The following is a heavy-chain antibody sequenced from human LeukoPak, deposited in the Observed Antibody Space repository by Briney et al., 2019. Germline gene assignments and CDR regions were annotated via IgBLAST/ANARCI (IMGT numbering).Heavy chain of an antibody. CDR1: GFTFSRYS. Sequence: GGSLRLSCAASGFTFSRYSMNWVRQAPGKGREGVSSISSSSSYIYYADSVKGRFTISRDNAKNSLYLQMNSLRAEDTAVYYCARDPATVADPNWFDPWGQGTLVTVSS. D-gene: IGHD6-19*01. CDR2: ISSSSSYI. V-gene: IGHV3-21*01. J-gene: IGHJ5*02. CDR3: ARDPATVADPNWFDP.